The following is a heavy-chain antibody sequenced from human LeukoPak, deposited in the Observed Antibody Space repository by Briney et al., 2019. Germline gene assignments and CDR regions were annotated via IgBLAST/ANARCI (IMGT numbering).Heavy chain of an antibody. CDR3: ARHFDY. J-gene: IGHJ4*02. CDR1: GGSISGYY. V-gene: IGHV4-59*08. CDR2: IYYSGST. Sequence: PSETLSLTCTVSGGSISGYYWNWIRQPPGKGLEWIGYIYYSGSTNYNPSLKSRVTISVDTSKNQFSLKLSSVTAADTAVYYCARHFDYWGQGTLVTVSS.